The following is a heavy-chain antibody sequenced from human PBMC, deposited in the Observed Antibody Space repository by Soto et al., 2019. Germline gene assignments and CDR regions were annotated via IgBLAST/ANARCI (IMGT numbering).Heavy chain of an antibody. CDR2: INAYNGNT. V-gene: IGHV1-18*01. CDR1: GYTFTSYG. J-gene: IGHJ4*02. CDR3: ARDVGYGLIDY. D-gene: IGHD5-18*01. Sequence: QVQLVQSGAEVKKPGASVKVSCKASGYTFTSYGISWVRQAPGQGLEWMGWINAYNGNTNYAQKRQGRVTMTADTATSTAYRELRSLRFADTAVYYCARDVGYGLIDYWGQGTLVTVSS.